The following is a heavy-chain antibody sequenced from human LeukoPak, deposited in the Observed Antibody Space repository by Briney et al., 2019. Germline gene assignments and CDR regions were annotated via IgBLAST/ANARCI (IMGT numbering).Heavy chain of an antibody. CDR2: IYYSGST. Sequence: PSETLSLTCTVSGGSISSSSYYWGWIRQPPGKGLEWIGSIYYSGSTYYNPSLKSRVTISVDTSKNQFSLKLSSVTAADTAVYYCARLYYYGSGSYFGVRNGNWFDPWGQGTLVTVSS. D-gene: IGHD3-10*01. CDR1: GGSISSSSYY. V-gene: IGHV4-39*07. CDR3: ARLYYYGSGSYFGVRNGNWFDP. J-gene: IGHJ5*02.